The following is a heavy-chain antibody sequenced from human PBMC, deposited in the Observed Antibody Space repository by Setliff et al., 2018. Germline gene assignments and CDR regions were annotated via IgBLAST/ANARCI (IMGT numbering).Heavy chain of an antibody. CDR3: ATGDFYYYMVV. Sequence: PSETLSLTCTVSRGSIYSYFWSWIRQPPGKGLEWIGYIYYSGSTNYNPSLKSRVTISVDPSKNQFSLRVTSVTAADTAVYFCATGDFYYYMVVWGKGTTVTVSS. CDR2: IYYSGST. V-gene: IGHV4-59*01. CDR1: RGSIYSYF. J-gene: IGHJ6*03.